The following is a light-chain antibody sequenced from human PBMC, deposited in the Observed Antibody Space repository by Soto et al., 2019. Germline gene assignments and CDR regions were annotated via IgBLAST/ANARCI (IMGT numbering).Light chain of an antibody. V-gene: IGKV3-11*01. J-gene: IGKJ5*01. CDR3: QQRSNWPPIT. CDR2: DAS. CDR1: QSVSSY. Sequence: EIVLTQSPATLSLSPGERATLSCRASQSVSSYLAWYQQKPGQAPRLLIYDASNRATGIPARFSRRGSGTDFPLAISSIEPEDFAVYYCQQRSNWPPITFGQGTRLEIK.